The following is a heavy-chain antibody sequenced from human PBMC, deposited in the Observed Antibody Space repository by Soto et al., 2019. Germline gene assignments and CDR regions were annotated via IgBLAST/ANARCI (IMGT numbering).Heavy chain of an antibody. V-gene: IGHV4-39*01. J-gene: IGHJ6*03. CDR2: IYYSGST. Sequence: SETLSLTCTVSGGSISSSSYYWGWIRQPPGKGLEWIGSIYYSGSTYYNPSLKSRVTISVDTSKNQFSLKLSSVTAADTAVYYCARQRVVPAAITSYYYYMDVWGKGTTVTVSS. D-gene: IGHD2-2*01. CDR3: ARQRVVPAAITSYYYYMDV. CDR1: GGSISSSSYY.